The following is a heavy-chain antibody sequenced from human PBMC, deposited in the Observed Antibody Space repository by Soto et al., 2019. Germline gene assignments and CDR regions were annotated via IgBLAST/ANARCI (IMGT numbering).Heavy chain of an antibody. CDR3: ARDVGGATIFGVVIPPTPLDY. Sequence: GASVKVSCKASGYTFTSYGISWVRQAPGQGLEWMGWISAYNGNTNYAQKLQGRVTMTTDTSTSTAYMELRSLRSDDTAVYYCARDVGGATIFGVVIPPTPLDYWGQGTLVTVSS. CDR1: GYTFTSYG. CDR2: ISAYNGNT. J-gene: IGHJ4*02. D-gene: IGHD3-3*01. V-gene: IGHV1-18*01.